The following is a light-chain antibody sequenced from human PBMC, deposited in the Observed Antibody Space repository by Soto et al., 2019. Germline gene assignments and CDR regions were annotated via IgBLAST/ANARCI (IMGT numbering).Light chain of an antibody. J-gene: IGLJ2*01. CDR1: SGHSSYI. CDR2: LEGSGSY. CDR3: ETWDSNTYVV. Sequence: QLVLTQSSSASASLGSSVKLTCTLSSGHSSYIIAWHQQQPGKAPRYLMKLEGSGSYNKGCGVPDRCSGSSSGADRYLTISNLHSEDEADYYCETWDSNTYVVFGEGTKLTVL. V-gene: IGLV4-60*03.